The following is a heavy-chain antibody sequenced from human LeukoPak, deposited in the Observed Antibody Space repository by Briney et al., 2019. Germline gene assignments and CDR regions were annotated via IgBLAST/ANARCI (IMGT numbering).Heavy chain of an antibody. D-gene: IGHD6-19*01. CDR3: ARPARRGSSGSFDY. Sequence: SETLSLTCAVYGGSFSGYYWSWIRQPPGKGLEWIGKINHSGSTNYNPSLKSRVTISVDTSKNQFSLKLSSVTAADTAVYYCARPARRGSSGSFDYWGQGTLVTVSS. CDR1: GGSFSGYY. V-gene: IGHV4-34*01. J-gene: IGHJ4*02. CDR2: INHSGST.